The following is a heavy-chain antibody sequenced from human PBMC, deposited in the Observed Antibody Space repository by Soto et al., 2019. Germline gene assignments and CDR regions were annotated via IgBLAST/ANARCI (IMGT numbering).Heavy chain of an antibody. CDR2: IIPILGIA. Sequence: SVKVSCKASGGTFSSYTISWVRQAPGQGLEWMGRIIPILGIANYAQKFQGRVTITADKSTSTAYMELRSLRSDDTAVYYCARSGCSGGSCYSYYFDYWGQGTLVTVSS. J-gene: IGHJ4*02. CDR3: ARSGCSGGSCYSYYFDY. D-gene: IGHD2-15*01. V-gene: IGHV1-69*02. CDR1: GGTFSSYT.